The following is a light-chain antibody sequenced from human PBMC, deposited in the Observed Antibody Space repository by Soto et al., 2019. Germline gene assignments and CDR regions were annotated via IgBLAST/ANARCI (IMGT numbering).Light chain of an antibody. J-gene: IGLJ2*01. V-gene: IGLV3-21*04. Sequence: SYELTQPPSVSVAPGKTARITCGGNNIRSKSVHWYQQKPGQAPVLVIYYDSDRPSGIPERFSGSNSGNTATLTISRVEAGDEDDYYCQVWDSSSDHVVFGGGTKLTVL. CDR2: YDS. CDR1: NIRSKS. CDR3: QVWDSSSDHVV.